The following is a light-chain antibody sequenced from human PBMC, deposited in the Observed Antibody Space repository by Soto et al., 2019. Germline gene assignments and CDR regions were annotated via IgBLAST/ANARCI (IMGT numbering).Light chain of an antibody. V-gene: IGKV1-8*01. CDR3: QQYYAYPRT. CDR1: QGVMNY. Sequence: AIRMTQSPSSLSASSGDRVTITCRASQGVMNYFAWYQQKPGKAPKLLIYGASTLQSGVPSRFSGGGSGTDFTLTISSLQSEDFATYYCQQYYAYPRTFGQGTKVEVK. J-gene: IGKJ1*01. CDR2: GAS.